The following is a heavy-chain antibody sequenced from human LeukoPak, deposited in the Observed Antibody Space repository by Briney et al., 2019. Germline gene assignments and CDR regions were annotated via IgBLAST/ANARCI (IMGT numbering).Heavy chain of an antibody. CDR1: GYTFTNYG. CDR2: ISAYNGNT. CDR3: ARVAVAQYHFDY. Sequence: GASVKVSCKASGYTFTNYGINGVRQAPGQGLEWMGYISAYNGNTNYAQKFQGRVTMTTDTSTNTVYVELRSLRSDDTAVYYCARVAVAQYHFDYWGQGTLVTVSS. D-gene: IGHD4-23*01. V-gene: IGHV1-18*01. J-gene: IGHJ4*02.